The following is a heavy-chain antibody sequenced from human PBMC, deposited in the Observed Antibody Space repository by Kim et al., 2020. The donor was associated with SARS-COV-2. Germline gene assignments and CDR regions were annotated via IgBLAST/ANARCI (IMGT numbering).Heavy chain of an antibody. CDR3: AARSGAQFYDSHGFHFAH. V-gene: IGHV1-24*01. CDR2: FDPEHGET. Sequence: ASVKVSCKISGYSLSELSIHWVRLAAGKGLEWVGGFDPEHGETFYAQSFQGRVTMTEDTSSDTAYMDLRSLRSEDTAVFYCAARSGAQFYDSHGFHFAHWGQGTLPTISS. D-gene: IGHD3-22*01. J-gene: IGHJ4*02. CDR1: GYSLSELS.